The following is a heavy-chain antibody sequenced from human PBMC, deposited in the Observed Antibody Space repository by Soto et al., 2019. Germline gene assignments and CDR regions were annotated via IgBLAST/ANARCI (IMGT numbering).Heavy chain of an antibody. CDR1: GGSFSGYY. CDR2: INHSGST. Sequence: SETLSLTCAVYGGSFSGYYWSWIRQPPGKGLEWIGEINHSGSTNYNPSLKSRVTISVDTSKNQFSLKLSSVTAADTAVYYCARAGGAVVVAATFFDYWGQGTLVTVSS. D-gene: IGHD2-15*01. J-gene: IGHJ4*02. CDR3: ARAGGAVVVAATFFDY. V-gene: IGHV4-34*01.